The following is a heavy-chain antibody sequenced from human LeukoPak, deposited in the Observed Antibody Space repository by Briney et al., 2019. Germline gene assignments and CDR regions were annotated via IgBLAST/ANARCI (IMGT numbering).Heavy chain of an antibody. CDR1: GYTFTNYG. Sequence: ASVKVSCKASGYTFTNYGISWVRQAPGQGPEWMGWISTYNGNTNYAQKLQDRVTMTTDTSTSTAYMELRSLRSDDTAVYYCARAAGSRALDYWGQGTLVTVSS. CDR2: ISTYNGNT. V-gene: IGHV1-18*01. D-gene: IGHD3-10*01. CDR3: ARAAGSRALDY. J-gene: IGHJ4*02.